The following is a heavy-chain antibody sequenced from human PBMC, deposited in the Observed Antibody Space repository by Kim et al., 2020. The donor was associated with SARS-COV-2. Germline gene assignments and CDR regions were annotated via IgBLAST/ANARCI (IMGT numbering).Heavy chain of an antibody. J-gene: IGHJ6*02. CDR3: TTDGEVLSYYYYGMDV. CDR2: IKSKTDGGTT. CDR1: GFTFSNAW. V-gene: IGHV3-15*01. Sequence: GGSLRLSCAASGFTFSNAWMSWVRQAPGKGLEWVGRIKSKTDGGTTDYAAPVKGRFTISRDDSKNTLYLQMNSLKTEDTAVYYCTTDGEVLSYYYYGMDVWGQGTTVTVSS. D-gene: IGHD3-10*01.